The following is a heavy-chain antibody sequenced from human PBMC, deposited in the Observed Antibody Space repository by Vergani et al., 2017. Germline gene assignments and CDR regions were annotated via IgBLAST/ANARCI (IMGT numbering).Heavy chain of an antibody. CDR3: ARNLAVAGFFDY. CDR2: ISSSSSYI. Sequence: EVQLVESGGGLVKPGGSLRLSCAASGFTFSSYSMIWVRQAPGKGLEWVSSISSSSSYIYYADSVKGRFTISRDNAKNSLYLQMNSLRAEDTAVYYCARNLAVAGFFDYWGQGTLVTVSS. D-gene: IGHD6-19*01. V-gene: IGHV3-21*01. CDR1: GFTFSSYS. J-gene: IGHJ4*02.